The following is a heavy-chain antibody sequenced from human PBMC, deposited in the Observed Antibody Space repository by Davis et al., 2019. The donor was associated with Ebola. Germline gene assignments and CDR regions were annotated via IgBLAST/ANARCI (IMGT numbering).Heavy chain of an antibody. D-gene: IGHD6-13*01. J-gene: IGHJ4*02. CDR1: GFTFSSYW. Sequence: HTGGSLRLSCAASGFTFSSYWMHWVRQAPGKGLVWVSRINSDGSSTSYADSVKGRFTISRDDSKNTAYLQMNSLKTEDTAVYYCTGAAGPFDYWGQGTLVTVSS. CDR2: INSDGSST. CDR3: TGAAGPFDY. V-gene: IGHV3-74*01.